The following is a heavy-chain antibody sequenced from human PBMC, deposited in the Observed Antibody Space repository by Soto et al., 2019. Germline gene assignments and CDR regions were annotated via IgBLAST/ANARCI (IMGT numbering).Heavy chain of an antibody. CDR3: AKDTYYYDRSGYYTYDY. Sequence: GGSLRLSCAASGFTFSSYSMNWVRQAPGKGLEWVSSISSSSSYIYYADSVKGRFTISRDNAKNSLYLQMNSLRAEDTAVYYCAKDTYYYDRSGYYTYDYWGQGTQVTV. CDR2: ISSSSSYI. V-gene: IGHV3-21*01. J-gene: IGHJ4*02. D-gene: IGHD3-22*01. CDR1: GFTFSSYS.